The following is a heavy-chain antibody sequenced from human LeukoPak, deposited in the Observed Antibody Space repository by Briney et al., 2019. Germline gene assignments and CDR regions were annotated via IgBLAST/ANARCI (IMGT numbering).Heavy chain of an antibody. CDR1: GGSISSYY. V-gene: IGHV4-59*08. J-gene: IGHJ4*02. CDR3: ARPAGVFCSSTSCRNQAYYFDY. Sequence: SETLSLTCTVSGGSISSYYWSWIRQPPGKGLEWIGYIYYSGSTNYNPSLKSRVTISVDTSKNQFSLKLSSVTAADTAVYYCARPAGVFCSSTSCRNQAYYFDYWGQGTLVTVSS. D-gene: IGHD2-2*01. CDR2: IYYSGST.